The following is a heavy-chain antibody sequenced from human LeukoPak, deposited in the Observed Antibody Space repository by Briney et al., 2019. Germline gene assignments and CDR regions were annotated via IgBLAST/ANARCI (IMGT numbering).Heavy chain of an antibody. D-gene: IGHD3-10*01. J-gene: IGHJ4*02. CDR3: ARGDRFFIRLGYFDY. CDR1: GGSFSGYY. V-gene: IGHV4-34*01. Sequence: TSETLSLTCAVYGGSFSGYYWSWIRQPPGKGLEWIGEINHSGSTNYNPSLKSRVTISVDTSKNQFSLKLSSVTAADTAVYYCARGDRFFIRLGYFDYWDQGTLVTVSS. CDR2: INHSGST.